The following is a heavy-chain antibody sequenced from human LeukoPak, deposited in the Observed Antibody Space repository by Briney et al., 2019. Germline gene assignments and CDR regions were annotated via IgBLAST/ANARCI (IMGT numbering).Heavy chain of an antibody. CDR3: ARGGSRDAFDI. CDR1: GFTFSSYG. J-gene: IGHJ3*02. V-gene: IGHV3-33*01. D-gene: IGHD3-16*01. CDR2: IWYDGSNK. Sequence: GSLRLSCAASGFTFSSYGMHWVRQAPGKGLEWVAVIWYDGSNKYYADSVKGRFTISRDNSKNTLYLQMNSLRAEDTAVYYCARGGSRDAFDIRGQGTMVTVSS.